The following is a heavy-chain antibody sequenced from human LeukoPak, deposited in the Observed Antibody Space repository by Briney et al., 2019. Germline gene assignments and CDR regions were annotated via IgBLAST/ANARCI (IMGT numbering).Heavy chain of an antibody. CDR3: ARDQVPAASHDAFDI. V-gene: IGHV7-4-1*02. Sequence: ASVKVSCKASGYTFTSYAMNWERQPPGQWLEWMGWINTNTGNPTYAQGFTGRFVFSLDTSVSTAYLQISSLKAEDTAVYYCARDQVPAASHDAFDIWGQGTMVTVSS. CDR1: GYTFTSYA. D-gene: IGHD2-2*01. CDR2: INTNTGNP. J-gene: IGHJ3*02.